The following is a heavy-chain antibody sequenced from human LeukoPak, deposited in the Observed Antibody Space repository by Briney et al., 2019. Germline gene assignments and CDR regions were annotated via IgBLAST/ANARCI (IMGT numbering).Heavy chain of an antibody. Sequence: PGGSLRLSCAASGFTFDDYAMHWVRQAPGKGLGWVSGISWNSGTIDFAHSVKGGFTISRDNANNSLYLQMNSRRAEDTAVYYCARANESEVVVPAAGPFDPWGQGTLVTVSS. CDR1: GFTFDDYA. J-gene: IGHJ5*02. CDR2: ISWNSGTI. D-gene: IGHD2-2*01. V-gene: IGHV3-9*01. CDR3: ARANESEVVVPAAGPFDP.